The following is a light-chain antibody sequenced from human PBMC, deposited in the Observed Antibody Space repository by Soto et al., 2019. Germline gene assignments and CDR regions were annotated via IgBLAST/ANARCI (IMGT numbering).Light chain of an antibody. CDR2: SAS. Sequence: DIQMTQSPSSLSAAVGDRVTITCRASQSISSYWNWYQQSPGHAQELLIYSASLLLGGVPSRFRWSGTQTDFTLTPSSLQAQDFAIYSYQQSNRIPFTVGPGTKVDIK. CDR3: QQSNRIPFT. CDR1: QSISSY. J-gene: IGKJ3*01. V-gene: IGKV1-39*01.